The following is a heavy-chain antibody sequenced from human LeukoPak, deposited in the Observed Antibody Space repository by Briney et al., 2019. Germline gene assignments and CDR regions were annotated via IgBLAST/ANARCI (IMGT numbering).Heavy chain of an antibody. CDR2: ISGSGGST. CDR1: GFTFSSYA. CDR3: AKTPNYCSGGSCYWNAFDI. V-gene: IGHV3-23*01. J-gene: IGHJ3*02. Sequence: PGGSLRLSCAASGFTFSSYAMSWVRQAPGKGLEWVSAISGSGGSTYYADPVKGRFTISRDNSKNTLYLQMNSLRAEDTAVYYCAKTPNYCSGGSCYWNAFDIWGQGTMVTVSS. D-gene: IGHD2-15*01.